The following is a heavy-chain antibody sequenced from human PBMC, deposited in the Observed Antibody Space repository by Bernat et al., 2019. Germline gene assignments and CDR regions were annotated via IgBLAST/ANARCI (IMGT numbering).Heavy chain of an antibody. CDR1: GGSINSGVYY. V-gene: IGHV4-31*03. CDR3: ARARYCRGVSYYSRIDY. J-gene: IGHJ4*02. Sequence: QVQLQESGPGLVKPSQTLSLTCTVSGGSINSGVYYWTWIRQHPAKGLEWIGYIFDSESTDYNPSLKSRVTISGDTSKNQFSLRLSSVTAADTAVYYCARARYCRGVSYYSRIDYWGQGTLVTVSS. CDR2: IFDSEST. D-gene: IGHD2-15*01.